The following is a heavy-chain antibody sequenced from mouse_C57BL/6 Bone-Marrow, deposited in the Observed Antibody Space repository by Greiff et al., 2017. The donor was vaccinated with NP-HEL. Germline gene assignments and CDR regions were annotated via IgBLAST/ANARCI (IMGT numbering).Heavy chain of an antibody. V-gene: IGHV1-81*01. J-gene: IGHJ4*01. Sequence: QVQLQQSGAELARPGASVKLSCKASGYTFTSYGISWVKQRTGQGLEWIGEIYPRSGNTYYNEKFKGKATLTADKSSSTAYMELRSLTSEDSAVYVCVRWEEVTAHITVLWTSGVKEPQSSYAMDGWGKGTSVTVSS. D-gene: IGHD1-1*01. CDR1: GYTFTSYG. CDR2: IYPRSGNT. CDR3: VRWEEVTAHITVLWTSGVKEPQSSYAMDG.